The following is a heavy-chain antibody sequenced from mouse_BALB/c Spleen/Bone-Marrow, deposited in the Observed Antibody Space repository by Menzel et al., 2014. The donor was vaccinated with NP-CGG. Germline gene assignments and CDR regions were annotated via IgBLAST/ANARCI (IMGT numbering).Heavy chain of an antibody. CDR3: ARAGGYDGFAY. CDR1: GYTFTSYW. D-gene: IGHD2-2*01. CDR2: INLSNGRA. J-gene: IGHJ3*01. V-gene: IGHV1S81*02. Sequence: QVHVKQSGAELVKPGASVKLSCKASGYTFTSYWMHWVKQRPGQGLEWIGEINLSNGRADYNEKFRSKATLTVDRSSSTAYMQLSSLTSEDSAVYYCARAGGYDGFAYWGQGTLVTVSA.